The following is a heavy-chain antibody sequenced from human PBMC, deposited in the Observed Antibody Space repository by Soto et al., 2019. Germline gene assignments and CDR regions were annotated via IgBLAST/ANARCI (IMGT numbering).Heavy chain of an antibody. Sequence: EVQLVESGEGLVQPGGSLRLSCAASGFTFSSYAMHWVRQAPGKGLDYVSAIRRNGGSTYYADSVKGRFTISRDNSKNTLYIQMGSLRAEDMAVYYCARGVGYAFDLLGQGAMVTVSA. CDR1: GFTFSSYA. CDR2: IRRNGGST. CDR3: ARGVGYAFDL. V-gene: IGHV3-64*02. J-gene: IGHJ3*01. D-gene: IGHD2-2*03.